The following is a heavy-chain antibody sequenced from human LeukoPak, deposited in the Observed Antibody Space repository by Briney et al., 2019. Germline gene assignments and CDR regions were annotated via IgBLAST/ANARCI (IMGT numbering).Heavy chain of an antibody. V-gene: IGHV1-3*01. D-gene: IGHD3-3*01. J-gene: IGHJ4*02. CDR1: GYTFTSYA. Sequence: ASVKVSCRASGYTFTSYAMHWVRQAPGQRLEWMGWINAGNGNTKYSQKFQGRVTITRDTSASTAYMELSSLRSEDTAVYYCARAPLVDIMVEYYFDHWGQGTLVTVSS. CDR2: INAGNGNT. CDR3: ARAPLVDIMVEYYFDH.